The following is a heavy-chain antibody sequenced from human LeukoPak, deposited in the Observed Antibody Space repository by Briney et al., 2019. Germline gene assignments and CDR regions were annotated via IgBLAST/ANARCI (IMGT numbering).Heavy chain of an antibody. CDR3: AKVEYYDSSGYYQRGFDY. Sequence: GGSLRLSCAATGFTFSSYAMSWVRQAPGKGLEWVSAISGSGGSTYYADSVKGRFTISRDNSKNTLYLQMNSLRAEDTAVYYCAKVEYYDSSGYYQRGFDYWGQGTLVTVSS. V-gene: IGHV3-23*01. J-gene: IGHJ4*02. CDR1: GFTFSSYA. D-gene: IGHD3-22*01. CDR2: ISGSGGST.